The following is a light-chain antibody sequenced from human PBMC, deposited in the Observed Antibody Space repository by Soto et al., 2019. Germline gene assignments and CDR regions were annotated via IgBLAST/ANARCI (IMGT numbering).Light chain of an antibody. J-gene: IGKJ3*01. V-gene: IGKV3-11*01. Sequence: VLTQSPATLSLSPGERATLSCRASQSVSRYVAWYQQRPGQAPGLLIYDASSRAEGIPARFSGSGSGTDFTLTISSLEPEDFAVYYCQQRSNWLFTFGPGTTVDI. CDR2: DAS. CDR1: QSVSRY. CDR3: QQRSNWLFT.